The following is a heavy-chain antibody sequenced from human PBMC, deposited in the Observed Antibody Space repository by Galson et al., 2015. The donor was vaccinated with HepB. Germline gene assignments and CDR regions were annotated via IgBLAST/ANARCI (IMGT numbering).Heavy chain of an antibody. CDR3: ASSGGNSDGAFDI. CDR2: IWYDGSNK. CDR1: GFTFSSYG. J-gene: IGHJ3*02. V-gene: IGHV3-33*08. D-gene: IGHD4-23*01. Sequence: SLRLSCAASGFTFSSYGMHWVRQAPGKGLEWVAVIWYDGSNKYYADSVKGRFTISRDNSKNTLYLQMNSLRAEDTAVYYCASSGGNSDGAFDIWGQGTMVTVSS.